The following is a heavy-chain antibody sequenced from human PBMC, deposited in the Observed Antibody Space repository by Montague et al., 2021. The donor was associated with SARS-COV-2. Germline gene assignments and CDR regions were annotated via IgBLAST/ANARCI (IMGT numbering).Heavy chain of an antibody. D-gene: IGHD3-10*01. V-gene: IGHV3-9*01. CDR3: AKLGRLLWFGVDNAFDI. CDR2: ISWNSGSI. CDR1: GFTFDDYA. J-gene: IGHJ3*02. Sequence: LRLSCAASGFTFDDYAMHWVRQAPGKGLEWVSGISWNSGSIGYADSXXGRFTISRDNAKNSLYLQMNSLRAEDTALYYCAKLGRLLWFGVDNAFDIWGQGTMVTVSS.